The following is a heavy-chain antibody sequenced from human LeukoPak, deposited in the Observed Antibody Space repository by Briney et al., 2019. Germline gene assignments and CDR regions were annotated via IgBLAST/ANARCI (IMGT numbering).Heavy chain of an antibody. V-gene: IGHV3-23*01. CDR1: GFVVRSTS. CDR3: AKTPVIGSYSNTWYGGF. D-gene: IGHD6-13*01. Sequence: GGSLRLSCATSGFVVRSTSLSWVRQAPGKGLEWVSTISGSGSSTYHADSVKGRFTISRDNSKNTLYLQMNSLRAEDTAVYYCAKTPVIGSYSNTWYGGFWGQGTLVTVSS. J-gene: IGHJ4*02. CDR2: ISGSGSST.